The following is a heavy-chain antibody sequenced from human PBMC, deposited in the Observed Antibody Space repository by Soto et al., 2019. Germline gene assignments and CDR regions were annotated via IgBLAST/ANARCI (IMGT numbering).Heavy chain of an antibody. CDR1: GFTFSSYW. Sequence: WGSLRLSCAASGFTFSSYWMSWVRQAPGKGLEWVANIKQDGSEKYYVDSVKGRFTISRDNAKNSLYLQMNSLRAEDTAVHYCARDFIGSGWSYLAFDIWGQGTMVTVSS. CDR2: IKQDGSEK. D-gene: IGHD6-19*01. J-gene: IGHJ3*02. V-gene: IGHV3-7*01. CDR3: ARDFIGSGWSYLAFDI.